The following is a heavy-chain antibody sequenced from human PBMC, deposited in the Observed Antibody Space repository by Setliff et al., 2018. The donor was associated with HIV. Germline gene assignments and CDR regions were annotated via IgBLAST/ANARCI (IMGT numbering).Heavy chain of an antibody. V-gene: IGHV3-7*03. J-gene: IGHJ3*02. CDR2: INQDGSGR. CDR3: ARGPPDIVVVPTTMRDAFDI. D-gene: IGHD2-2*01. CDR1: GFTISSYW. Sequence: GGSLRLSCAASGFTISSYWMSWVRQAPGKGLEWVANINQDGSGRYYVDSVKGRFTISRDDAENSLYLQMNSLRAEDTAVYYCARGPPDIVVVPTTMRDAFDIWGQGTMVTVSS.